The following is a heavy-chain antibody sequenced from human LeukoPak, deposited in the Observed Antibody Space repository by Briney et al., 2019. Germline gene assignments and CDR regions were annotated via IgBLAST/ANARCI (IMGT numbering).Heavy chain of an antibody. D-gene: IGHD6-13*01. Sequence: SETLSLTCTVSGGSISSGSYYWSWVRQPAGKGLEWIGRIYTSGSTNYNPSLKSRVTISVDTSKNQFSLKLSSVTAADTAVYYCARDLPTLIAAASIWGQGTMVTVSS. V-gene: IGHV4-61*02. CDR2: IYTSGST. J-gene: IGHJ3*02. CDR3: ARDLPTLIAAASI. CDR1: GGSISSGSYY.